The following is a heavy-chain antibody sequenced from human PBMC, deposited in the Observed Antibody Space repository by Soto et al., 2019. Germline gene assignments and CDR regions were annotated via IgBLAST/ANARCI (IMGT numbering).Heavy chain of an antibody. CDR1: GFTFGDYA. J-gene: IGHJ3*02. CDR3: TRVRGDGYNYNAFDI. CDR2: IRSRTYGGAT. V-gene: IGHV3-49*04. D-gene: IGHD5-12*01. Sequence: PGGSLRLSCTASGFTFGDYAMAWVRQAPGKGLEWVGSIRSRTYGGATEFAASVKGRFTISRDESKSIAYLQMNSLKTEDTAVYYCTRVRGDGYNYNAFDIWGQGTMVTVSS.